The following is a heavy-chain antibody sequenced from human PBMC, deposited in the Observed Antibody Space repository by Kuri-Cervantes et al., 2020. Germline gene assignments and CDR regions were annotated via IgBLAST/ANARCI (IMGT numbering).Heavy chain of an antibody. CDR3: ATGSGSTSYYGMGV. V-gene: IGHV1-24*01. D-gene: IGHD1-26*01. CDR1: GYTLTELS. CDR2: FDPEDGET. Sequence: ASVKVSCKVSGYTLTELSMHWMRQAPGKGLEWMGGFDPEDGETIYAQKFQGRVTMTEDTSTDTAYMELSSLRSEDTAVYYCATGSGSTSYYGMGVWGQGTTVTVSS. J-gene: IGHJ6*02.